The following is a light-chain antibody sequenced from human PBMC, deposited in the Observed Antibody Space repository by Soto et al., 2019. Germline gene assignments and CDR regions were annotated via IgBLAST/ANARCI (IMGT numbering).Light chain of an antibody. J-gene: IGKJ2*01. Sequence: PATLSVSPGERAPPSCRASQTISNNLAWYQQKPGQAPRLLIYGASTRASGIPARFSGRGSGTEFTLTISSLQSEDFAVYYCQQYNMWPLHTFGQGTKVDIK. CDR1: QTISNN. CDR2: GAS. V-gene: IGKV3-15*01. CDR3: QQYNMWPLHT.